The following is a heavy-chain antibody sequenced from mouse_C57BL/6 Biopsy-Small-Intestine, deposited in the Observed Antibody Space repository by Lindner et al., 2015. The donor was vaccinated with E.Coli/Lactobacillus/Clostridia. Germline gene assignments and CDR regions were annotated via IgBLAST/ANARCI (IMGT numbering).Heavy chain of an antibody. CDR3: ARWDGYYFDY. J-gene: IGHJ2*01. Sequence: VQLQESGAELVRPGTSVKMSCKASGYTFTNYWIGWAKQRPGHGLEWIGDIYPGGGYTNYNEKFKGKATLTADKSSSTAYMQFSSLTSEGSAIYYCARWDGYYFDYWGQGTTLTVSS. CDR2: IYPGGGYT. CDR1: GYTFTNYW. V-gene: IGHV1-63*01. D-gene: IGHD3-3*01.